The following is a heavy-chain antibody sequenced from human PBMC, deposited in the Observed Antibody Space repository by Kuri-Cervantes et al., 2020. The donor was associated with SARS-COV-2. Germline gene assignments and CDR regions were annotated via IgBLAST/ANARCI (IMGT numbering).Heavy chain of an antibody. J-gene: IGHJ3*02. Sequence: GESLNISCKGSGYIFTSYWIGWVRQMPGKGLEWRGIIYPGDSDTRYSPSFQGQVTISADKSISTAYLQWSSLKASDTAMYYCARHPKRVVVTSPDAFDIWGQGTTVTVSS. CDR1: GYIFTSYW. CDR3: ARHPKRVVVTSPDAFDI. V-gene: IGHV5-51*01. D-gene: IGHD2-21*02. CDR2: IYPGDSDT.